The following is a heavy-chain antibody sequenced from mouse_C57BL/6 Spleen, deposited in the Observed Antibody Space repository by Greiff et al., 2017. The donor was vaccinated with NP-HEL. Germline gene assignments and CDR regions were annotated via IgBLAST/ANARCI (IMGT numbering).Heavy chain of an antibody. CDR2: IDPSDSYT. Sequence: QVQLQQPGAELVMPGASVKLSCKASGYTFTSYWMHWVKQRPGQGLEWIGEIDPSDSYTNYNQKFKGKSTLTVDKSSSTAYMQLSSLKSEDSAVYYCARGGSSIRGEYYAMDYWGQGTSVTVSS. CDR1: GYTFTSYW. D-gene: IGHD1-1*01. J-gene: IGHJ4*01. V-gene: IGHV1-69*01. CDR3: ARGGSSIRGEYYAMDY.